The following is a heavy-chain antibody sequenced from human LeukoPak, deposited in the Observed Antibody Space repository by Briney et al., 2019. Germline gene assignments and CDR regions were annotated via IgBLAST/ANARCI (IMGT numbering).Heavy chain of an antibody. CDR3: ARDSRWYNGRYYDEGIDY. Sequence: PGRSLRLSCAASGFTFSSYGMHWVRQAPGKGLVWVSRINSDGSDMSYADSVKGRFTISRDNAKNTVYPQMNSLRAEDTAVYYCARDSRWYNGRYYDEGIDYWGQGTLVTVSS. D-gene: IGHD1-26*01. CDR1: GFTFSSYG. CDR2: INSDGSDM. V-gene: IGHV3-74*01. J-gene: IGHJ4*02.